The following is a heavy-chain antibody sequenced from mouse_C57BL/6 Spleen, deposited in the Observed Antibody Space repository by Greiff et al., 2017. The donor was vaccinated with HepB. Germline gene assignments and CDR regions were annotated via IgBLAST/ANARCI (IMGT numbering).Heavy chain of an antibody. J-gene: IGHJ4*01. Sequence: VQLQQSGAELVRPGSSVKLSCKASGYTFTSYWMHWVKQRPIQGLEWIGNIDPSDSETHYNQKFKDKATLTVDKSSSTAYMQLSSLTSEDSAVYYCAAYGSSSPYAMDYWGQGTSVTVSS. CDR2: IDPSDSET. V-gene: IGHV1-52*01. CDR3: AAYGSSSPYAMDY. CDR1: GYTFTSYW. D-gene: IGHD1-1*01.